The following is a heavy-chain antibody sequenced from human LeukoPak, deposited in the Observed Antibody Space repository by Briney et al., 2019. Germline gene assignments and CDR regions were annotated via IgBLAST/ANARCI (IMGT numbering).Heavy chain of an antibody. CDR2: TYYSGST. Sequence: PSETLSLTCTVSGGSISSYYWSWIRQPPGKGLEWIGYTYYSGSTNYNPSLKSRVTISVDTSKNQFSLKLSSVTAADTAVYYCARVSCSGGSCYEDYWGQGTLVTVSS. J-gene: IGHJ4*02. CDR1: GGSISSYY. CDR3: ARVSCSGGSCYEDY. D-gene: IGHD2-15*01. V-gene: IGHV4-59*01.